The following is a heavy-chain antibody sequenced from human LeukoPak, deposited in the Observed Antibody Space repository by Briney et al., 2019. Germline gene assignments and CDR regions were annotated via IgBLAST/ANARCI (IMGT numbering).Heavy chain of an antibody. CDR2: IKQDGSEK. CDR1: GFTFSSYW. CDR3: ARETYYDSSGYYDAFDI. J-gene: IGHJ3*02. D-gene: IGHD3-22*01. Sequence: GGSLRLSCAASGFTFSSYWMSWVRQAPGKGLEWVANIKQDGSEKYYVDSVKGRFTISRDNAKNSLYLQMNSLRAEDTAVYYCARETYYDSSGYYDAFDIWVQGTMVTVSS. V-gene: IGHV3-7*01.